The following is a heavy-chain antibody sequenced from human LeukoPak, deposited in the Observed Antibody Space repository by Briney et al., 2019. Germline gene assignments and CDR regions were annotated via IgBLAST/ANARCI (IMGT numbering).Heavy chain of an antibody. CDR3: ATYRQVLLPFES. Sequence: GGSLRLSCAASGFTFSSYGMSWFRQPPGKGLEWVSSIFPSGGEIHYADSVRGRFTISRDNSKSILSLQMNSLRAEDTATYYCATYRQVLLPFESWGQGTLVTVSS. J-gene: IGHJ4*02. CDR1: GFTFSSYG. V-gene: IGHV3-23*01. CDR2: IFPSGGEI. D-gene: IGHD5-18*01.